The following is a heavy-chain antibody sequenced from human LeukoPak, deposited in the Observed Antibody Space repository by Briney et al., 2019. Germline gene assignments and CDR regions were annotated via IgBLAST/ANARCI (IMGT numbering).Heavy chain of an antibody. D-gene: IGHD5-12*01. CDR1: GYTFTSYY. V-gene: IGHV1-46*01. CDR2: INPSGGST. Sequence: VASVKVSCKASGYTFTSYYMHWVRQAPGQGLEWMGIINPSGGSTSYAQKFQGRVTMTRDMSTSTVYMELSSLRSEDTAVYYCARDMGRGRGYSGYDLNYWGQGTLVTVSS. J-gene: IGHJ4*02. CDR3: ARDMGRGRGYSGYDLNY.